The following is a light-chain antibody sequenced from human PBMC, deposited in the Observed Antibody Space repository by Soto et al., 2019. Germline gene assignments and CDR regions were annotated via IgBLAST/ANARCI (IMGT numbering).Light chain of an antibody. V-gene: IGLV1-36*01. CDR1: SSNIGNNG. J-gene: IGLJ1*01. CDR3: AAWDDSLNAYV. CDR2: YDD. Sequence: SVLTQAPSVSEAPRQRVTISCSGSSSNIGNNGVNWYQQLPGKAPKLLIYYDDLKPSGVSDRFSGSKSGTSASLAISGLQSEDEADYYCAAWDDSLNAYVFGIGTKVTVL.